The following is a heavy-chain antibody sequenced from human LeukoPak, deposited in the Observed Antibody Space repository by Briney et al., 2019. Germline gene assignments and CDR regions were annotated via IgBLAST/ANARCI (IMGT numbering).Heavy chain of an antibody. J-gene: IGHJ6*03. CDR1: GYTFTGYY. D-gene: IGHD4-17*01. Sequence: GASVKVSCKASGYTFTGYYMHWVRQAPGQGLEWMGWINPNSGGTNYAQKFQGRVTMTRDTSISTAYMELSRLRSDDTAVYYCASPYGDRPPYYYYMDVWGKGTTVTVSS. V-gene: IGHV1-2*02. CDR2: INPNSGGT. CDR3: ASPYGDRPPYYYYMDV.